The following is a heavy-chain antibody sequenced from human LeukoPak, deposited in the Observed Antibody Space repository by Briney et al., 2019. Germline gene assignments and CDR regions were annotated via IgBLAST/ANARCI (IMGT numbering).Heavy chain of an antibody. D-gene: IGHD1-26*01. CDR3: ARAYWGSYGDY. Sequence: GSLRLSCAASGFTFSSYAMHWVRQAPGKGLEWVAVISYDGSNKYYADSVKGRFTISRDNSKNTLYLQMNSLRAEDTAVYYCARAYWGSYGDYWGQGTLVTVSS. CDR2: ISYDGSNK. V-gene: IGHV3-30-3*01. J-gene: IGHJ4*02. CDR1: GFTFSSYA.